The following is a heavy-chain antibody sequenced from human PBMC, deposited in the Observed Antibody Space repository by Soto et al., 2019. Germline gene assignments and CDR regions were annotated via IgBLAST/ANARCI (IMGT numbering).Heavy chain of an antibody. V-gene: IGHV1-2*02. J-gene: IGHJ4*02. CDR3: ARGGTTYYYDSSGPDY. CDR2: INPNSGGT. CDR1: GYTFTGYY. Sequence: GASVKVSGKASGYTFTGYYMHWVRQAPGQGLEWMGWINPNSGGTNYAQKFQGRVTMTRDTSISTAYMELSRLRSDDTAVYYCARGGTTYYYDSSGPDYWGQGTLVTVSS. D-gene: IGHD3-22*01.